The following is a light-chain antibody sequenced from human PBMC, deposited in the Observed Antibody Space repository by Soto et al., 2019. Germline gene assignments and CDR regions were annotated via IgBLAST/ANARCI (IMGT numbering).Light chain of an antibody. Sequence: DIKMTQSPSTLSGSVGDRVTITCRASQSISSYLNWYQQKPGKAPKLLIYAASSLQSGVPSRFSGSGSGTDFTLTISSLQPEDFATYYCQQSYSTPPTTFGQGTRLE. J-gene: IGKJ5*01. V-gene: IGKV1-39*01. CDR2: AAS. CDR3: QQSYSTPPTT. CDR1: QSISSY.